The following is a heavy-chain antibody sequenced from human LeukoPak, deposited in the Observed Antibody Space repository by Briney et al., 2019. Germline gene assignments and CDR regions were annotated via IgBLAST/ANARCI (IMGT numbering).Heavy chain of an antibody. D-gene: IGHD5-12*01. V-gene: IGHV3-48*01. J-gene: IGHJ6*03. CDR3: AKDPATTYYYYYYMDV. Sequence: PGGSLRLSCAASGFTLSNYHMYWVRQAPGKGLEWVSYVDTSSSTIYYADSVRGRFTISRDNAKNSLYLQMNSLRAEDTAVYYCAKDPATTYYYYYYMDVWGKGTTVTVSS. CDR1: GFTLSNYH. CDR2: VDTSSSTI.